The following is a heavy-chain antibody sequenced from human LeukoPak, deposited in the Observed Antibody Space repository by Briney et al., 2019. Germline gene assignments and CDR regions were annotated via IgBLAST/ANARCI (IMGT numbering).Heavy chain of an antibody. CDR1: GFTFDDYG. D-gene: IGHD6-13*01. CDR3: ATARAAYSSSWRFAWFDP. V-gene: IGHV3-20*04. CDR2: INWNGGST. J-gene: IGHJ5*02. Sequence: GGSLRLSCAASGFTFDDYGMSWVRQAPGKGLEWVSGINWNGGSTGYADSVKGRFTISRDNAKNSLYLQMNSLRAEDTALYYCATARAAYSSSWRFAWFDPWGQGTLVTVSS.